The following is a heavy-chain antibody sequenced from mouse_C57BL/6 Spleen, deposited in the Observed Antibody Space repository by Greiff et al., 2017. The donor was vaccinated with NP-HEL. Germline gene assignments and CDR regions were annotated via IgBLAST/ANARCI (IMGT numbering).Heavy chain of an antibody. D-gene: IGHD1-1*01. CDR3: ARGYYGSVGYFDV. J-gene: IGHJ1*03. V-gene: IGHV1-64*01. CDR1: GYTFTSYW. CDR2: IHPNSGST. Sequence: QVQLQQPGAELVKPGASVKLSCKASGYTFTSYWMHWVKQRPGQGLEWIGMIHPNSGSTNYNEKFKSKATLTVDKSSSTAYMQLSSLTSEDSAVNYCARGYYGSVGYFDVWGTGTTVTVSS.